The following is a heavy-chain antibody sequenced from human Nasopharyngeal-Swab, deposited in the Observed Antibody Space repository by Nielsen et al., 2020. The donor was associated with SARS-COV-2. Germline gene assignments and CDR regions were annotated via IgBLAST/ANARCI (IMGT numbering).Heavy chain of an antibody. Sequence: GGSLRLSCVASGFTFDDYSMNWVRPVPGKGLEWVSAITWNSGTIGYADSVKGRFIISRDNAKNSVYLQMNSLRPEDTAFYYCTKGDSPVETALGDPRKDAFDLWGQGTMVTVSS. V-gene: IGHV3-9*01. CDR2: ITWNSGTI. CDR1: GFTFDDYS. J-gene: IGHJ3*01. D-gene: IGHD5-18*01. CDR3: TKGDSPVETALGDPRKDAFDL.